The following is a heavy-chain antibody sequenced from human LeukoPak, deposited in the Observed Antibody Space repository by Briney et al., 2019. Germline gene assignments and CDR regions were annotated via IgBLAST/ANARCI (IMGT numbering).Heavy chain of an antibody. CDR3: ARDMQLSGGSGSIYYMDV. Sequence: GASVKVSCKASGGTFSSYAISWVRQAPGQGLEWMGGIIPIFGTANYAQKFQGRVTITADESTSTAYMELSSLRSEDTAVYYCARDMQLSGGSGSIYYMDVWGKGTTVTISS. CDR2: IIPIFGTA. V-gene: IGHV1-69*13. CDR1: GGTFSSYA. D-gene: IGHD3-10*01. J-gene: IGHJ6*03.